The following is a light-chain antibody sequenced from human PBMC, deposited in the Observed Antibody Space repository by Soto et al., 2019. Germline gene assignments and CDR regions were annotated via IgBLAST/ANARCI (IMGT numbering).Light chain of an antibody. CDR2: EVS. J-gene: IGLJ1*01. CDR1: SSDVGSYNR. CDR3: NSYTSSSTYV. Sequence: QSVLTQPPSVSGSPGQSVTISCTGTSSDVGSYNRVSWYQQPPGTEPKLMIYEVSNRPSGVPDRYSGSKSGNTASLTISGLQAEDEADYYCNSYTSSSTYVFGTGTKVTVL. V-gene: IGLV2-18*02.